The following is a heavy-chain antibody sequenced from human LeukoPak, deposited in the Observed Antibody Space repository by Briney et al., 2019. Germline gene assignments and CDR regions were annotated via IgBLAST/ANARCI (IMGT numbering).Heavy chain of an antibody. J-gene: IGHJ4*02. CDR3: SRENGAFSRFGD. D-gene: IGHD3-3*01. V-gene: IGHV4-4*02. CDR1: GGSINNTNW. CDR2: ISLTGLT. Sequence: SETLSLTCGVSGGSINNTNWLSRVRQPPGQGLEWIGEISLTGLTHYNPSLESRVTVSLDKSKNQLSLNLTSVTAADTAVYYCSRENGAFSRFGDWGQGTLVTVLS.